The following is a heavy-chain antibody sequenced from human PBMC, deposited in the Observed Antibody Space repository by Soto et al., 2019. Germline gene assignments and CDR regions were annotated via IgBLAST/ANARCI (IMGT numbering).Heavy chain of an antibody. V-gene: IGHV3-72*01. CDR2: IRNNANRYTT. CDR1: GFTFSDHY. J-gene: IGHJ4*02. Sequence: GGSLSLSCAASGFTFSDHYMDWVRRAPGKGLEWVGRIRNNANRYTTEYAPSVKGRFTVSRDDSKNSLYLQMNSLKTEDTALYYCARGSPSTLTAFEYWGQGALVTVSS. CDR3: ARGSPSTLTAFEY. D-gene: IGHD4-4*01.